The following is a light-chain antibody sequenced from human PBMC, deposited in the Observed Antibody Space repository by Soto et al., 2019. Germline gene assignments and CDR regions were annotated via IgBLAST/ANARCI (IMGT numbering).Light chain of an antibody. CDR1: SSDVGTYHL. CDR2: EGS. J-gene: IGLJ2*01. Sequence: QSALTQPASVSGSPGQSITISCTGTSSDVGTYHLVSWYQQHPGKAPKLMIYEGSKRPSGVSNRFSGSKAGNTASLTISGLQAEDEADYYCCSYAGDSTDVVFGGGTKVTVL. CDR3: CSYAGDSTDVV. V-gene: IGLV2-23*01.